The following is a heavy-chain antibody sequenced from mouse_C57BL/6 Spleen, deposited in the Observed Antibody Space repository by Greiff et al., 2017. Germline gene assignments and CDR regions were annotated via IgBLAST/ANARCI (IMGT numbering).Heavy chain of an antibody. CDR1: GFTFSDAW. V-gene: IGHV6-6*01. J-gene: IGHJ4*01. CDR2: ISNTANNPAS. CDR3: TRDDYAYAMDY. D-gene: IGHD2-4*01. Sequence: EVKVEESGGGLVQPGGSMKLSCAASGFTFSDAWMDWVRQSPEKGLEWVAEISNTANNPASYYAESVKGRFTISRDDSKSSGYLQMNSLRAEDTGIYYCTRDDYAYAMDYWGQGTSVTVSS.